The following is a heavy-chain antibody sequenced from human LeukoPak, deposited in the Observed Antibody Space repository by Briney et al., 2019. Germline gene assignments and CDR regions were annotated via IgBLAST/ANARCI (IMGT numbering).Heavy chain of an antibody. CDR3: ANRNYYDRRFYYYYYFDY. V-gene: IGHV3-53*01. CDR1: GFTVDNNY. CDR2: IYSSGNT. Sequence: GGSLRLSCAASGFTVDNNYMSWVRQAPGKGLEWVSVIYSSGNTYYADSVRGRFTISRDNSKNTLYLQMNSLRAEDTAMYYCANRNYYDRRFYYYYYFDYWGQGTLVTVSS. D-gene: IGHD3-22*01. J-gene: IGHJ4*02.